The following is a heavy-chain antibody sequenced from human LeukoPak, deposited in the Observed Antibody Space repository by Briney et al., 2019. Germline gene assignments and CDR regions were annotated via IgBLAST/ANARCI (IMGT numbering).Heavy chain of an antibody. CDR1: GFTFSSYA. J-gene: IGHJ4*02. D-gene: IGHD3-22*01. Sequence: GSLRLSCAASGFTFSSYAMSWVRQPPGKGLEWIGEINHSGSTNYNPSLKSRVTISVDTSKNQFSLKLSSVTAADTAVYYCARGPHRYYDTHWGQGTLVTVSS. CDR3: ARGPHRYYDTH. CDR2: INHSGST. V-gene: IGHV4-34*01.